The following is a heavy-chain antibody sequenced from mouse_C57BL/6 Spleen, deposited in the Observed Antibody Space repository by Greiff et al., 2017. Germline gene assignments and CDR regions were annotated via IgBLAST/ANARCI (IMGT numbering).Heavy chain of an antibody. CDR3: ARTSYYGSSDYYAMDY. V-gene: IGHV1-59*01. J-gene: IGHJ4*01. CDR1: GYTFTSYW. D-gene: IGHD1-1*01. Sequence: QVQLQQPGAELVRPGTSVKLSCKASGYTFTSYWMNWVKQRPGQGLEWIGVIDPSDSYTNYNQQFKGKATLTVDTSSSAAYMQLSSLTSEDSAVYYCARTSYYGSSDYYAMDYWGQGTSVTVSS. CDR2: IDPSDSYT.